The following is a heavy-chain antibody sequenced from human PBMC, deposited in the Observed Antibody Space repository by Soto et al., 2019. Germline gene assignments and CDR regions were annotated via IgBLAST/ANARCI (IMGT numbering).Heavy chain of an antibody. CDR2: ISYDGSNK. CDR3: AKDIVRYTYGACDY. D-gene: IGHD5-18*01. J-gene: IGHJ4*02. Sequence: PGGSLRLSCAASGFTFNTYGMYWVRQAPGKGLGRVAAISYDGSNKYHADSVKGRFTISRDNSKNTLYLQMNSLRVEDTAVYYCAKDIVRYTYGACDYWGQGALVTVSS. CDR1: GFTFNTYG. V-gene: IGHV3-30*18.